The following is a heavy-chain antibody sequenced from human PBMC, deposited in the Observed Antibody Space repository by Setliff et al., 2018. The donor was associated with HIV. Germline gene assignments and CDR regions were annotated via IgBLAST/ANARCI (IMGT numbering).Heavy chain of an antibody. CDR1: GFTFRNYG. J-gene: IGHJ6*04. CDR2: IWSDGSNK. V-gene: IGHV3-33*06. D-gene: IGHD1-7*01. Sequence: GGSLRLSCAASGFTFRNYGMHWVRQAPGKGLEWVAVIWSDGSNKYYADSVKGRFTISRDNSKNTLYLQMNSLRAEDTAVYYCAKEYNWNWLDVWGKGTTVTVSS. CDR3: AKEYNWNWLDV.